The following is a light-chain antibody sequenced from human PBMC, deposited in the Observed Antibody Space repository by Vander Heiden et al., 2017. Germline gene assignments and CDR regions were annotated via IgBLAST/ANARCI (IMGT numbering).Light chain of an antibody. CDR2: GAS. J-gene: IGKJ3*01. Sequence: DIQMTQSPSSLSASPGDRVTMTCRASRDISDYLAWYQQKPGKSPKLLIYGASRVQSGVPSRFSGSGSGTDFTLTISSLQPEDVAIYFCQKDNSAPFTFGPGTKLDFK. CDR1: RDISDY. CDR3: QKDNSAPFT. V-gene: IGKV1-27*01.